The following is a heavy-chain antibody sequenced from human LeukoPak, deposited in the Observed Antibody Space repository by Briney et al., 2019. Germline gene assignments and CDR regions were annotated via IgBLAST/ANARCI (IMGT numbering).Heavy chain of an antibody. CDR1: GGSISSYY. J-gene: IGHJ3*02. CDR2: IYYSGST. D-gene: IGHD1-7*01. V-gene: IGHV4-59*01. CDR3: ARDFRITGTTIDAFDI. Sequence: SETLSLTCTVSGGSISSYYWSWIRQPPGKGLEWIGYIYYSGSTNYNPSLKSRVTISVDTSKNQFSLKLSSVTAADTAVYYCARDFRITGTTIDAFDIWXXXTMVTVSS.